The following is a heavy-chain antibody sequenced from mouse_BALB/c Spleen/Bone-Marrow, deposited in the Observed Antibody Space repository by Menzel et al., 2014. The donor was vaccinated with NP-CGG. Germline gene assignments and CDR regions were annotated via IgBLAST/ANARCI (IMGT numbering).Heavy chain of an antibody. D-gene: IGHD3-2*01. J-gene: IGHJ2*01. CDR1: GYTFTSYW. CDR2: IFPGTGTT. CDR3: ASRDSSGYFPVY. V-gene: IGHV1S132*01. Sequence: QVQLQQSGAELVRPGASVKLSCKTSGYTFTSYWIQWVKQRPGQGLGWIGEIFPGTGTTYYNEKFKGKATLTIDTSSSTAYRQLSSLTSEDSAVYFCASRDSSGYFPVYWGQGTTLTVS.